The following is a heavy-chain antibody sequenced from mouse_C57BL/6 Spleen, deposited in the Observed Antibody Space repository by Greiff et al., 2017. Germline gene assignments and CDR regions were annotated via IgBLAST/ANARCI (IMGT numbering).Heavy chain of an antibody. CDR3: AREGGYGNSPYYAMDY. CDR1: GYTFTDYY. CDR2: IYPGSGNT. Sequence: QVQLQQSGAELVRPGASVKLSCKASGYTFTDYYINWVKQRPGQGLEWIARIYPGSGNTYYNEKFKGKATLTAAKSSSTAYMQLSSLTSEDSAVYFCAREGGYGNSPYYAMDYWGQGTSVTVSS. V-gene: IGHV1-76*01. D-gene: IGHD2-1*01. J-gene: IGHJ4*01.